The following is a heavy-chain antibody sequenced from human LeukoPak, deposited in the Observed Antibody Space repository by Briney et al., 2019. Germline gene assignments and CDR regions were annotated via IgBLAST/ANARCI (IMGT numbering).Heavy chain of an antibody. V-gene: IGHV4-39*01. CDR1: GDSMSSRNYY. CDR2: FYYTGSA. CDR3: ASPEGFTSKLDY. Sequence: PSETLSLTCTVSGDSMSSRNYYWAWIRQPPGKGLEWIGSFYYTGSAYYNPSLKSRVTISIDMSKNQFSLKLSAVTAAGTAVYYCASPEGFTSKLDYWGQGTLVTVSS. D-gene: IGHD2-15*01. J-gene: IGHJ4*02.